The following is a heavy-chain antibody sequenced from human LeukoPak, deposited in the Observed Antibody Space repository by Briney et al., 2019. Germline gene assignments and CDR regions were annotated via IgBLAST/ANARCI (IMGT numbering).Heavy chain of an antibody. CDR2: IYYSGST. CDR1: GGSISSYY. J-gene: IGHJ5*02. CDR3: ARGTTVTTVAWFDP. Sequence: PSETLSLTCTVSGGSISSYYWSWIRQPPGKGLEWIGYIYYSGSTNYNPSLKSRVTISVDTSKNQFSLKLSSVTAADTAVYYCARGTTVTTVAWFDPWGQGTLVTVSS. V-gene: IGHV4-59*01. D-gene: IGHD4-17*01.